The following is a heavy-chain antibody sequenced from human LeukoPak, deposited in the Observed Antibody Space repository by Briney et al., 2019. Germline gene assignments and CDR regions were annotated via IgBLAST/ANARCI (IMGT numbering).Heavy chain of an antibody. CDR1: GYTFTGYY. J-gene: IGHJ3*02. CDR2: INPNSGGT. V-gene: IGHV1-2*02. D-gene: IGHD5-12*01. Sequence: GASVKVSCKASGYTFTGYYMHWVRQAPGQGREWTGWINPNSGGTNYAQKFQGRVTMTRDTSISTAYMELSRLRSDDTAVYYCARVGYDSASDAFDIWGQGTMVTVSS. CDR3: ARVGYDSASDAFDI.